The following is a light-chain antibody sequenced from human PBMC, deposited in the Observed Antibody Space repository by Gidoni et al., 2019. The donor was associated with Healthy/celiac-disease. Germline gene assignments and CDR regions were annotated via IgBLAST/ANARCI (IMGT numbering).Light chain of an antibody. Sequence: DIVMTQSTDSLAVSLGERATINCKSSQSVLYSSNNKNYLAWYQQKPGQPPKLLIYWASTRESGVPDRFSGSGSGTDFTLTISSLQAEDVAVYYCQQYYSTPPYTFGQXTKLEIK. CDR1: QSVLYSSNNKNY. J-gene: IGKJ2*01. CDR3: QQYYSTPPYT. CDR2: WAS. V-gene: IGKV4-1*01.